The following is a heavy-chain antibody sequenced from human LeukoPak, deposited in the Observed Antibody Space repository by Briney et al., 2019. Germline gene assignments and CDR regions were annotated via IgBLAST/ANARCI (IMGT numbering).Heavy chain of an antibody. CDR2: LSYDVSKK. J-gene: IGHJ4*02. D-gene: IGHD3-22*01. CDR1: AFTFSSNS. CDR3: ASFYDTSGRDY. V-gene: IGHV3-30*03. Sequence: AGSLRFSCSAAAFTFSSNSMHWVRQAPGKGLEWVALLSYDVSKKGYADAVKGGFSISRDNAKNTLYLQMDSLRAEDTAVYYCASFYDTSGRDYWGQGILVTVSS.